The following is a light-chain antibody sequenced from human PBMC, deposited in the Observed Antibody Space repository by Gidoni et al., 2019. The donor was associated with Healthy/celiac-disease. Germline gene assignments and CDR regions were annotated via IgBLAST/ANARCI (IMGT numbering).Light chain of an antibody. CDR2: AAS. CDR1: QIISSY. Sequence: DIQMTQSPSSLSASVVDRVTITCRASQIISSYLNWYQQKPGKAPKLLIYAASSLQSGVPARFSGSGSGTDFTLTISSLQPEDVAAYYCQQNYSTPRTFGQGTKLEIK. J-gene: IGKJ2*01. V-gene: IGKV1-39*01. CDR3: QQNYSTPRT.